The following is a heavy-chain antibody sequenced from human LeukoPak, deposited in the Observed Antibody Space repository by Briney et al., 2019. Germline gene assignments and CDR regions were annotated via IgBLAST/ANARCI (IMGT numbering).Heavy chain of an antibody. Sequence: SETLSLTCAVSGYSLSSGYYWGWIRQPPGKGLKWIGSIYHSGSTYYNPSLKSRVTISVDTSKNQFSLKLSSVTFADSAADYCARLVTDILTGYYPLFDYWGQGTLVTVSS. CDR1: GYSLSSGYY. D-gene: IGHD3-9*01. CDR3: ARLVTDILTGYYPLFDY. V-gene: IGHV4-38-2*01. CDR2: IYHSGST. J-gene: IGHJ4*02.